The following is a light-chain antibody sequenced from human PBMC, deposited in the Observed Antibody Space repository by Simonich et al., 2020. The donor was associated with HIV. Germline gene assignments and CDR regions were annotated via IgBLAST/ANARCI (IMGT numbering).Light chain of an antibody. V-gene: IGKV1-NL1*01. CDR2: ASS. J-gene: IGKJ1*01. CDR3: QQFFSTPWT. CDR1: QGISNS. Sequence: DILMTQSPSSLPESVGERVTITCRASQGISNSLACYQQKPGKAPKLLFSASSRLESGVPSRFSGSGSGTDYTLTISSLQPEDFATYYCQQFFSTPWTFGQGTKVEIK.